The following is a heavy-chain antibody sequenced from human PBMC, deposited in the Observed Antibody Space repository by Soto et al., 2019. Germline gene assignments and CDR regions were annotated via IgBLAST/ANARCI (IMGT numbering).Heavy chain of an antibody. J-gene: IGHJ6*03. CDR3: ARAGAAASFGYYYYYYMDV. D-gene: IGHD6-13*01. CDR1: GYTFTSYD. CDR2: MNPNSGNT. Sequence: QVQLVQSGAEVKKPGASVKVSCTASGYTFTSYDINWVRQATGQGLEWMGWMNPNSGNTGYAQKFQGRVTMTRNTSISTASMELSSLRSEDTAVYYCARAGAAASFGYYYYYYMDVWGKGTTVTVSS. V-gene: IGHV1-8*01.